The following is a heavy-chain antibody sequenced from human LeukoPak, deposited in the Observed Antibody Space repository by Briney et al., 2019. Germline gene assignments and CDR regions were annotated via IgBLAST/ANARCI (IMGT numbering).Heavy chain of an antibody. V-gene: IGHV3-23*01. D-gene: IGHD6-13*01. J-gene: IGHJ4*02. CDR3: AAAAAGTVDY. CDR1: GFTFSNAY. Sequence: GGSLRLSCAASGFTFSNAYMNWVRQAPGKGLEWVSAISGSGGSTYYADSVKGRFTISRDNSKNTLYLQMNSLRAEDTAVYYCAAAAAGTVDYWGQGTLVTVSS. CDR2: ISGSGGST.